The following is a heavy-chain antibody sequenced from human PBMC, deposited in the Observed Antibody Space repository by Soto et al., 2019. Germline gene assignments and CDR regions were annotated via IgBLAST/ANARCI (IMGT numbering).Heavy chain of an antibody. CDR3: AQLALWFGEFGRGY. CDR1: GINFRSFA. Sequence: GSLRLSCAAPGINFRSFAMSWVRQAPGKGLQWVASISNNGDATYYADSVKGRFHISRDNSKKTVFLEMNSLRVEDTAVYYCAQLALWFGEFGRGYWGQGALVTVSS. J-gene: IGHJ4*02. V-gene: IGHV3-23*01. D-gene: IGHD3-10*01. CDR2: ISNNGDAT.